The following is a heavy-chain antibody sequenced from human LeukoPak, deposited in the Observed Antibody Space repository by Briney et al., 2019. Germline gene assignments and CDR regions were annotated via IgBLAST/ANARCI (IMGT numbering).Heavy chain of an antibody. Sequence: SETLSLTCTVSGYSISSGYYWGWIRQPPGKGLEWIGSIYHSGSTYYNPSLKSRVTISVDTSKNQFSLKLSSVTAADTAVYYCAGWYSSSLDYWGQGTLVTVSS. CDR1: GYSISSGYY. V-gene: IGHV4-38-2*02. D-gene: IGHD6-13*01. J-gene: IGHJ4*02. CDR3: AGWYSSSLDY. CDR2: IYHSGST.